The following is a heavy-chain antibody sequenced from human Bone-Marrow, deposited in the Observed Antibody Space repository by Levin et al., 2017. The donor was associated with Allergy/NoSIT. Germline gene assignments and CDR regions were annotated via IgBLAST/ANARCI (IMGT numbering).Heavy chain of an antibody. J-gene: IGHJ4*02. CDR3: ARVPSSTTPRDVGFDY. V-gene: IGHV4-34*01. D-gene: IGHD2-2*01. CDR2: INHSGST. CDR1: GGSFSGSY. Sequence: SQTLSLTCAVYGGSFSGSYWSWIRPPPGKGLEWIGEINHSGSTNYNPSLKSRVTISVDTSKNQFSLKLSCVTAADTAVYYCARVPSSTTPRDVGFDYWGQGTLVTVSS.